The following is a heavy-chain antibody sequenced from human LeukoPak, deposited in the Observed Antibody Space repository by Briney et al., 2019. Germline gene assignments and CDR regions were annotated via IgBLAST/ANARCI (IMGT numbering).Heavy chain of an antibody. CDR2: ISSSGSVI. CDR1: EFTFSDYY. D-gene: IGHD4-17*01. CDR3: AKEASTYGDSVPYYFDY. Sequence: PGGSLRLSCAASEFTFSDYYMSWIRQAPGKGLEWVSYISSSGSVIYYADSVKGRFTISRDNAQNSLYLQMNSLRAEDTAVYYCAKEASTYGDSVPYYFDYWGQGTLVTVSS. V-gene: IGHV3-11*04. J-gene: IGHJ4*02.